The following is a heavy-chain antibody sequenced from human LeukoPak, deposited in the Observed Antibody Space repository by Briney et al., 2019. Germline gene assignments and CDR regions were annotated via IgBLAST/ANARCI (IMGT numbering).Heavy chain of an antibody. J-gene: IGHJ5*02. CDR1: RFTFSSYG. CDR2: IWYDGSNK. Sequence: GGSLRLSCAASRFTFSSYGMHWVRQAPGKGLEWVAVIWYDGSNKYYADSVKGRFTISRDNSKNTLYLQMNSLRAEDTAVYYCARDLVADSSGPYPPWFDPWGQGTLVTVSS. CDR3: ARDLVADSSGPYPPWFDP. D-gene: IGHD3-22*01. V-gene: IGHV3-33*01.